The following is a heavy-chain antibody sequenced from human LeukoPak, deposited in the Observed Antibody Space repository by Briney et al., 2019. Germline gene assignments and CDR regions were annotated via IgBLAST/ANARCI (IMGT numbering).Heavy chain of an antibody. CDR2: IYYSGST. CDR3: ARASRRYYYDSSGYYSDPKTLDY. CDR1: GGSIRSSYYY. D-gene: IGHD3-22*01. V-gene: IGHV4-61*05. J-gene: IGHJ4*02. Sequence: SETLSLTCTVSGGSIRSSYYYWGWIRQPPGKGLEWIGYIYYSGSTNYNPSLKSRVTISVDTSKNQFSLKLSSVTAADTAVYYCARASRRYYYDSSGYYSDPKTLDYWGQGTLVTVSS.